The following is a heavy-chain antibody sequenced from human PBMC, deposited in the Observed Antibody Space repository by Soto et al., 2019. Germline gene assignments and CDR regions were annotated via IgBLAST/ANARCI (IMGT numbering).Heavy chain of an antibody. V-gene: IGHV3-30-3*01. Sequence: SGGSLRLSCAASEFTFSTYTMHWVRQAPGKGLEWVAVISYAGSTKYYADSVRGRFTISRDNSKNTLYLQMNSLRAEDTAVYYCAREFKDTSVADAFDIWGQGTMVTVS. D-gene: IGHD6-19*01. CDR1: EFTFSTYT. J-gene: IGHJ3*02. CDR3: AREFKDTSVADAFDI. CDR2: ISYAGSTK.